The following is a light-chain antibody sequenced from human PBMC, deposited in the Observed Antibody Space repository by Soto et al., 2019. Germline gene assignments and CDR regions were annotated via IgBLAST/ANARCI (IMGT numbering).Light chain of an antibody. CDR2: GAS. J-gene: IGKJ2*01. CDR3: QQYGNSRYT. CDR1: QSVSSGY. Sequence: EIVLTQSPGTLSLSPGERATLSCRASQSVSSGYLAWYQQKPGQAPRLLIYGASSRAAGIPDRFSGSGSGTDFTLTISRLEPEDFAVYYCQQYGNSRYTFGQGTKVDIK. V-gene: IGKV3-20*01.